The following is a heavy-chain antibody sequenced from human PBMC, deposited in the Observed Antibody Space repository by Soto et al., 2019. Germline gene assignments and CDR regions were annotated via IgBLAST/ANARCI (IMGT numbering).Heavy chain of an antibody. D-gene: IGHD1-26*01. J-gene: IGHJ5*02. Sequence: GGSLRLSCAASGFTFSSYAMSWVRQAPGKGLEWVSAISGSGGSTYYADSVKGRFTISRDNSKNTLYLQMNSLRAEDTAVYYCAKDFRGTVVGATRGINWFDPWGQGTLVTVSS. CDR2: ISGSGGST. CDR3: AKDFRGTVVGATRGINWFDP. V-gene: IGHV3-23*01. CDR1: GFTFSSYA.